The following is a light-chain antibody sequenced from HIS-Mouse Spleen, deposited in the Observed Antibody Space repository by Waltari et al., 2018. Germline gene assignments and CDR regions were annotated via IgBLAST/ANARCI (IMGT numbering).Light chain of an antibody. CDR1: QSVSSY. J-gene: IGKJ3*01. V-gene: IGKV3-11*01. CDR3: QQRSNWPLFT. CDR2: DAS. Sequence: EIVLTQSPATLPLSPGERATLSCRASQSVSSYLAWYQQKPGQAPRILIYDASNRATGIPARFSGSGSGTDFTLTISSLEPEDFAVYYCQQRSNWPLFTFGPGTKVDIK.